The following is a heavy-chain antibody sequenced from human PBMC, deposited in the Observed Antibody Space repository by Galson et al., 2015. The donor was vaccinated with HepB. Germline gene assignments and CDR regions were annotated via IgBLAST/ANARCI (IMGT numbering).Heavy chain of an antibody. J-gene: IGHJ3*02. CDR3: ARDLSGSQRGVAFDI. CDR1: GFTFSSYS. Sequence: SLRLSCAASGFTFSSYSMNWVRQAPGKGLEWVSYISSSSSTIYYADSVKGRFTISRDNAKNSLYLQMNSLRAEDTAVYYCARDLSGSQRGVAFDIWGQGTMVTVSS. D-gene: IGHD1-26*01. CDR2: ISSSSSTI. V-gene: IGHV3-48*01.